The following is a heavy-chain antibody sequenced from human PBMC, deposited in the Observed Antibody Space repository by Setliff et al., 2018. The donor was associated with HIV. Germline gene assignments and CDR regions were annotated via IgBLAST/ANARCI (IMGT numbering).Heavy chain of an antibody. V-gene: IGHV4-59*08. CDR2: IHNTGST. CDR1: GGSTSSYF. Sequence: SETLSLTCTVSGGSTSSYFWSWIRQSPGKGLEWIGYIHNTGSTDSNPSLKSRVTMSVDTSKNQFSLKLISVTAADTAIYYCASTTSGVSGSYPAHAFDIWGQGTMVTVSS. D-gene: IGHD3-10*01. CDR3: ASTTSGVSGSYPAHAFDI. J-gene: IGHJ3*02.